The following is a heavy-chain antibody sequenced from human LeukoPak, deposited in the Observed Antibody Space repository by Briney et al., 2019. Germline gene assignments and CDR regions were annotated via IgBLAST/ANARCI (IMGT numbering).Heavy chain of an antibody. CDR3: ARASYYDPPRAYYYYMDV. Sequence: SETLSLTCTVSGGFISSYYRSWLRQPPGKGLEWLGYIYTSGSANFNPSLKGRVTISVDTSKNQFSLKLSSVTAADTAVYYCARASYYDPPRAYYYYMDVWGKGTTVTVSS. J-gene: IGHJ6*03. CDR1: GGFISSYY. CDR2: IYTSGSA. D-gene: IGHD3-3*01. V-gene: IGHV4-4*09.